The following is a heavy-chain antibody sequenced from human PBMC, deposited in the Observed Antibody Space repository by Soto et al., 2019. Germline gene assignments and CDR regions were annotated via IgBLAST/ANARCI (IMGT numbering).Heavy chain of an antibody. J-gene: IGHJ4*02. D-gene: IGHD3-22*01. Sequence: QLQLQESGSGLVKPSQTLSLTCAVSGGSISSGGYSWSWIRQPPGKGLEWSGYIYHSGSTYYNPSLKSRVTLSVDRSKNQFSLKLSSVTAADTAVYYCARLTDYYDSSGYYYVEYYFDYWGQGTLVTVSP. CDR1: GGSISSGGYS. CDR2: IYHSGST. CDR3: ARLTDYYDSSGYYYVEYYFDY. V-gene: IGHV4-30-2*01.